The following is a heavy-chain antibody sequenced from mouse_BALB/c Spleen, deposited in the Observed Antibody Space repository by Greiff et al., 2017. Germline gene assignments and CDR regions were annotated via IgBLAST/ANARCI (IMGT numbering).Heavy chain of an antibody. J-gene: IGHJ4*01. CDR1: GYSITSGYY. Sequence: VQLQQSGPGLVKPSQSLSLTCSVTGYSITSGYYWNWIRQFPGNKLEWMGYISYDGSNNYNPSLKNRISITRDTSKNQFFLKLNSVTTEDTATYYCARDRDYYGSEGAMDYWGQGTSVTVSS. CDR3: ARDRDYYGSEGAMDY. CDR2: ISYDGSN. V-gene: IGHV3-6*02. D-gene: IGHD1-1*01.